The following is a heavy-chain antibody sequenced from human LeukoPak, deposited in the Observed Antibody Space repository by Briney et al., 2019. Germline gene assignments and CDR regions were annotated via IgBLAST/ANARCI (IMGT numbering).Heavy chain of an antibody. Sequence: GGSLRLSCAASGFTFSSYAMSWVRQAPGKGLEWVSAISGSGGSTYYADSVKGRFTISRDNSKNTLYLQMNSLRAEDTAVYYCAKSTRITTFGGPRWDVWGQGTTVTVSS. CDR3: AKSTRITTFGGPRWDV. D-gene: IGHD3-3*01. V-gene: IGHV3-23*01. CDR2: ISGSGGST. CDR1: GFTFSSYA. J-gene: IGHJ6*02.